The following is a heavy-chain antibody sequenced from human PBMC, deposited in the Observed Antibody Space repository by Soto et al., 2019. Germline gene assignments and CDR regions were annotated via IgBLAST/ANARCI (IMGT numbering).Heavy chain of an antibody. V-gene: IGHV3-30*18. CDR1: GFTFNKYG. Sequence: GGSLRLSCAASGFTFNKYGIHWVRQAPGKGLEWVAVISYDGSNKYYADSVKGRFTISRDNSKNTLYLQMNSLRAEDTAVYYCAKEPEIWTTSSGFDYWGQGTLVTVSS. D-gene: IGHD2-2*01. CDR3: AKEPEIWTTSSGFDY. CDR2: ISYDGSNK. J-gene: IGHJ4*01.